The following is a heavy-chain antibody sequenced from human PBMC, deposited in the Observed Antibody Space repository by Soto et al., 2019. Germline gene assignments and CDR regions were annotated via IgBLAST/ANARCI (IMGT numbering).Heavy chain of an antibody. CDR2: ISAYNGNT. Sequence: XSVKVSCKASGYTFTSYGIIWVRQAPGQGLEWMGWISAYNGNTNYAQKLQGRVTMTTDTSTSTAYMELRSLRSDDTAVYYCARDVRYDFWSGYYIKDSGAFDIWGQGTMVTVSS. J-gene: IGHJ3*02. CDR1: GYTFTSYG. D-gene: IGHD3-3*01. CDR3: ARDVRYDFWSGYYIKDSGAFDI. V-gene: IGHV1-18*01.